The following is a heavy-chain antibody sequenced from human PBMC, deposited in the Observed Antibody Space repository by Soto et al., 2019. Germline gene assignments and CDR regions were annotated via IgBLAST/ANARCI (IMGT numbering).Heavy chain of an antibody. CDR2: VYYTGST. D-gene: IGHD2-15*01. CDR1: GGSIGSSSHY. Sequence: QLQLQESGPGLVKPSETLSLTCTVSGGSIGSSSHYWGWIRQPPGKGLEYVGSVYYTGSTYYNPSLKSRVTISVDTSKNQFSLNLSSVTAADTAVYYCASVYCGGGTCSSAGWGQGTLVTVSS. CDR3: ASVYCGGGTCSSAG. V-gene: IGHV4-39*01. J-gene: IGHJ4*02.